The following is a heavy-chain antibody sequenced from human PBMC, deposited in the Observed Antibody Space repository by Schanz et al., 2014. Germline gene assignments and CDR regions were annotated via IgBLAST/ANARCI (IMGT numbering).Heavy chain of an antibody. CDR2: INEDESHK. CDR3: VKNGRELESF. Sequence: EVQLVESGGGLVQPGGSLRLSCAASGFTFSRYWMSWVRQAPGKGLEWVANINEDESHKYYVDSVKGRFTISRDNAKNSLYLQMNSLRVEDSAVYFCVKNGRELESFWGPGTLVTVSS. D-gene: IGHD3-3*01. CDR1: GFTFSRYW. V-gene: IGHV3-7*01. J-gene: IGHJ4*02.